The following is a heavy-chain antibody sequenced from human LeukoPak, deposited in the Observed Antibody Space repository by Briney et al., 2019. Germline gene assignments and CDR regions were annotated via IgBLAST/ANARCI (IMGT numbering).Heavy chain of an antibody. Sequence: QAGGSLRLSCAASGFTLSSYGMNWVRQAPGKGLEWVSYISSSGSTIKYADSVKGRFTISRDNAKNSLYLQMNSLRAEDTAVYYCARDLSSGWYLSSASYYFDYWGQGTLVTVSS. CDR3: ARDLSSGWYLSSASYYFDY. D-gene: IGHD6-19*01. CDR2: ISSSGSTI. CDR1: GFTLSSYG. J-gene: IGHJ4*02. V-gene: IGHV3-48*03.